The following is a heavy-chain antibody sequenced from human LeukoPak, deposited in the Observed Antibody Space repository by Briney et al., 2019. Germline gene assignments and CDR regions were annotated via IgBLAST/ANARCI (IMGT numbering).Heavy chain of an antibody. CDR3: AREYSGYDSVSGYFDY. CDR1: GFTINSNY. J-gene: IGHJ4*02. D-gene: IGHD5-12*01. Sequence: GGSLRLSCAASGFTINSNYMSWVRQAPGKGLEWVSVIYSGGSTYYADSVKGRFTISRDNSKNTLYLQMNSLRAEDTAVYYCAREYSGYDSVSGYFDYWGQGTLVTVSS. V-gene: IGHV3-66*01. CDR2: IYSGGST.